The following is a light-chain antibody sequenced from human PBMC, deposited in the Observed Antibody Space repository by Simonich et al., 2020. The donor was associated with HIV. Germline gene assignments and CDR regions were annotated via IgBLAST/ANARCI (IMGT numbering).Light chain of an antibody. J-gene: IGKJ3*01. CDR2: GAS. V-gene: IGKV3-15*01. Sequence: EIVMTQSPATLSVSPGERATLSCRASQSVGSSLAWYQQEPGQAPRLLIYGASTRATGIPARFSGSGSGTEFTLTISSLQSEDFAVYYCQQYRNWPPTFGGGTKVDIK. CDR1: QSVGSS. CDR3: QQYRNWPPT.